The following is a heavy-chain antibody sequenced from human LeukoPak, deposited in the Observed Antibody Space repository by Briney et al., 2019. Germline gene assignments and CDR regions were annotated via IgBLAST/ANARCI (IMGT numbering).Heavy chain of an antibody. CDR3: ARHRLLYYYYYMDV. J-gene: IGHJ6*03. D-gene: IGHD2/OR15-2a*01. Sequence: SETLSLTCAVYGGSFSGYYWSWIRQPPGKGLEWIGEINHSGSTNYNPSLKSRVTISVDTSKNQFSLKLSSVTAADTAVYYCARHRLLYYYYYMDVWGKGTTVTISS. CDR1: GGSFSGYY. CDR2: INHSGST. V-gene: IGHV4-34*01.